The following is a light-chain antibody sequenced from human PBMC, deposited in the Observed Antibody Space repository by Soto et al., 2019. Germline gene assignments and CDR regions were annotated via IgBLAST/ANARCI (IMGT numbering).Light chain of an antibody. CDR1: SSDVGGYNY. Sequence: QSALTQPASVSGSPGQSITISCTGTSSDVGGYNYVSRYQQHPGKAPKLMIYDVSNRPSGVSNRFSGSKSGNTASLTISGLQAEDEADYYCSSYTSSSTYVFGTGTKLTVL. V-gene: IGLV2-14*01. CDR3: SSYTSSSTYV. CDR2: DVS. J-gene: IGLJ1*01.